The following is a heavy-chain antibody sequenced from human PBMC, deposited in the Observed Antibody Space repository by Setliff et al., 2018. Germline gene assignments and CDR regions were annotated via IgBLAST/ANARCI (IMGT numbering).Heavy chain of an antibody. J-gene: IGHJ6*03. Sequence: SETLSLTCTVSGGSISSGSYYWSWIRQPAGKGLEWIGRIYTRGSTNYNPSLKSRVPISVDTSKNPFSLKLSSVTAADTAVYYCARAGPYYDFWSGYYRTMDVWGKGTTVTVSS. V-gene: IGHV4-61*02. CDR2: IYTRGST. CDR1: GGSISSGSYY. D-gene: IGHD3-3*01. CDR3: ARAGPYYDFWSGYYRTMDV.